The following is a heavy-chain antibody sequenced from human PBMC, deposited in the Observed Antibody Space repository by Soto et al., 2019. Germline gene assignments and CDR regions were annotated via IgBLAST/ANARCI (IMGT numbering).Heavy chain of an antibody. Sequence: QLQLQESGPGLVKHSETLSLTCTVSGGSISSSSYWGWIRQPPGKGLEWIGSIYSIGRTYNNPSLRRRNTITVDTSKVQFPLTLSSGTAASTGVYYCWRRCRSSTEVWGQGTT. J-gene: IGHJ6*02. CDR1: GGSISSSSY. V-gene: IGHV4-39*01. CDR3: WRRCRSSTEV. CDR2: IYSIGRT.